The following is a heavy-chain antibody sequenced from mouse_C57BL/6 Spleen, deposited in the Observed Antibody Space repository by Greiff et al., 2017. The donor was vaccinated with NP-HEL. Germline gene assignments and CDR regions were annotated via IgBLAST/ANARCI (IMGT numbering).Heavy chain of an antibody. CDR2: IHPNSGST. J-gene: IGHJ3*01. CDR3: ASCHDGYYVFAY. Sequence: VQLQQPGAELVKPGASVKLSCKASGYTFTSYWMHWVKQRPGQGLEWIGMIHPNSGSTNYNEKFKSKATLTVDKSSSTAYMQLSRLTSEDAAVYYCASCHDGYYVFAYWGQGTLVTVSA. V-gene: IGHV1-64*01. D-gene: IGHD2-3*01. CDR1: GYTFTSYW.